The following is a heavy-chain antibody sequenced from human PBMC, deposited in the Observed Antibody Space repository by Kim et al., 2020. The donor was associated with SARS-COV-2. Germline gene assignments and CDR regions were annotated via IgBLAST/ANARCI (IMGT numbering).Heavy chain of an antibody. CDR3: ARERMEYYDFWSGSLTDY. CDR1: GGSISSYY. V-gene: IGHV4-4*07. J-gene: IGHJ4*02. Sequence: SETLSLTCTVSGGSISSYYWSWIRQPAGKGLEWIGRIYTSGSTNYNPSLKSRVTMSVDTSKNQFSLKLSSVTAADTAVYYCARERMEYYDFWSGSLTDYWGQGTLVTVSS. D-gene: IGHD3-3*01. CDR2: IYTSGST.